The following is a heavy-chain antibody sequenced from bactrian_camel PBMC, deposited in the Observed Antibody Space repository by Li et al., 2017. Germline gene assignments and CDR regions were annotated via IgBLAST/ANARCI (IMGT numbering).Heavy chain of an antibody. D-gene: IGHD2*01. CDR1: APPYTIRT. CDR2: IWTGQFNVNSGKT. Sequence: QVQLVESGGSSVNTGGSLRLSCEVTAPPYTIRTMAWYRQAPEEAREGIAAIWTGQFNVNSGKTSYADSVKGRFTISRDNAKNTLYLQLNSLRTEDTAMYYCAFQPSGWWYFPYWGQGTQVTVS. CDR3: AFQPSGWWYFPY. J-gene: IGHJ4*01. V-gene: IGHV3-3*01.